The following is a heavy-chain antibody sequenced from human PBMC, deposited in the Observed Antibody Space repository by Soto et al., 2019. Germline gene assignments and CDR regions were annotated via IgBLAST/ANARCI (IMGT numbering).Heavy chain of an antibody. V-gene: IGHV5-51*01. D-gene: IGHD6-13*01. CDR2: IYPGDSDT. CDR3: ARLGGAAAGMGYYYGMHG. Sequence: GSLKISCKGSGYSFTSYWIGWVRQMPGKGLEWMGIIYPGDSDTRYSPSFQGQVTISADKSISTAYLQWSSLKASDTAMYYCARLGGAAAGMGYYYGMHGWGQGTTVTVSS. CDR1: GYSFTSYW. J-gene: IGHJ6*02.